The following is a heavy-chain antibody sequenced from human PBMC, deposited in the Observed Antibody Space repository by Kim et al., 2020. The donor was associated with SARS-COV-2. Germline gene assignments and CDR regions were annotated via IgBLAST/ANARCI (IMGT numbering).Heavy chain of an antibody. J-gene: IGHJ4*02. V-gene: IGHV3-74*01. D-gene: IGHD6-19*01. CDR1: GFTFSSYW. CDR2: INSDGSST. Sequence: GGSLRLSCAASGFTFSSYWMHWVRQAPGKGLVWVSRINSDGSSTSYADSVKGRFTISRDNAKNTLYLQMNSLRAEDTAVYYCARDPRIAVRGPSGGLDYWGQGTLVTVSS. CDR3: ARDPRIAVRGPSGGLDY.